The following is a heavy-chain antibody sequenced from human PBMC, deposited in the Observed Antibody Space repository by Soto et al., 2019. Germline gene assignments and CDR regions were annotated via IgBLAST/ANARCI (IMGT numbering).Heavy chain of an antibody. Sequence: PGGSLRLSCTTSGFTFGDYAMCWFRQAPGKGLERVGVVRSKAYGGTTDYAASVKGRFDISRDDSKSVAYLQMNSVTTEDTAVYFCARYTYTSRYSYYGMDVWGQGTTVTVSS. V-gene: IGHV3-49*03. CDR3: ARYTYTSRYSYYGMDV. CDR2: VRSKAYGGTT. D-gene: IGHD6-13*01. CDR1: GFTFGDYA. J-gene: IGHJ6*02.